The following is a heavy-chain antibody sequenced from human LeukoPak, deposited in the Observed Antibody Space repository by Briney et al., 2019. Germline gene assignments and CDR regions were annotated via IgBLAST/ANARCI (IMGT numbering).Heavy chain of an antibody. CDR3: ARVQLRFLEWLTCYYYGMDV. V-gene: IGHV1-18*01. J-gene: IGHJ6*02. CDR1: GYTFTSYG. Sequence: GASVKVSCKASGYTFTSYGISWVRQAPGQGLEWMGWISAYNGNTNYAQKLQGRVTMTTDTSTSTAYMELRSLRSDDTAVYYCARVQLRFLEWLTCYYYGMDVWGQGTTVTVSS. CDR2: ISAYNGNT. D-gene: IGHD3-3*01.